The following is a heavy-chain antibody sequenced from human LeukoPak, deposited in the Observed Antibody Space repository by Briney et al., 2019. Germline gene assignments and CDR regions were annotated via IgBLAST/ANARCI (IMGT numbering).Heavy chain of an antibody. D-gene: IGHD7-27*01. CDR3: ARDPGGTWGFDY. Sequence: GASVKVSCKASGYTFTSHGLCWARQAPGQGLEWMGWISIYSGNTNYAQKFQDRISMTTDTSTSTAYMELRSLKSDDTAVYYCARDPGGTWGFDYWGQGALVTVSS. J-gene: IGHJ4*02. CDR1: GYTFTSHG. V-gene: IGHV1-18*01. CDR2: ISIYSGNT.